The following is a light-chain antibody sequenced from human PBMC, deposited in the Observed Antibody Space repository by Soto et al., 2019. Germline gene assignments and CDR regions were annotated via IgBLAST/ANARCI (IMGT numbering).Light chain of an antibody. CDR1: QSITSY. CDR3: QQSDSTPIT. V-gene: IGKV1-39*01. CDR2: GAS. J-gene: IGKJ5*01. Sequence: DIQMTQSPSSLSASVGDRVTITCRAGQSITSYLNWYQQKPGKAPKLLIYGASTLQSGVPSRFSGSGSGTAFTLTISSLQPEDFATYYGQQSDSTPITFGQGTRLEIK.